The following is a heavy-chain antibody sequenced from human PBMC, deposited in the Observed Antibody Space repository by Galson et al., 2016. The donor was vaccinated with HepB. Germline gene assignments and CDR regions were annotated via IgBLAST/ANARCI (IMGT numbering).Heavy chain of an antibody. CDR2: IIPVFDTP. CDR1: GGTFSNYA. V-gene: IGHV1-69*13. Sequence: SVKVSCKASGGTFSNYALSWVRQAPGQGLEWMGGIIPVFDTPNYAQKFLGRVTITADESTSTAYMELSSLRSDDTAVYYCAADSRGYYSHDAFDIWGPGTMVTVSS. J-gene: IGHJ3*02. D-gene: IGHD3-22*01. CDR3: AADSRGYYSHDAFDI.